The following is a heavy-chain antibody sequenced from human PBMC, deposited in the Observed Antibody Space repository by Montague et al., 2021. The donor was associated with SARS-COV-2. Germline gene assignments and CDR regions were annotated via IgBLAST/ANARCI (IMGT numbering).Heavy chain of an antibody. J-gene: IGHJ4*02. D-gene: IGHD6-19*01. CDR1: GDSISHSSYY. CDR2: IYYSAST. Sequence: SETLSLTCTVSGDSISHSSYYWGWIRQPPGKGLEWIGSIYYSASTYYTPSLKSRVTISVDTSKNQVSLKLNSVTAADTAVYYCARVRQWLVPFDYWGQGTLVTVSS. CDR3: ARVRQWLVPFDY. V-gene: IGHV4-39*07.